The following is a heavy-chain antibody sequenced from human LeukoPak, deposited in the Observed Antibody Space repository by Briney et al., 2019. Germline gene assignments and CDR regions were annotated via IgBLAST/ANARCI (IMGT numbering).Heavy chain of an antibody. V-gene: IGHV3-23*01. CDR3: ATIEWELLTIDY. CDR1: GFTFSSYA. D-gene: IGHD1-26*01. J-gene: IGHJ4*02. Sequence: PGGSLRLSCAASGFTFSSYAMSWVRQAPGKGLEWVSAISGSGGSTYYADSVEGRFTISRDNSKNTLYLQMNSLRAEDTAVYYCATIEWELLTIDYWGQGTLVTVSS. CDR2: ISGSGGST.